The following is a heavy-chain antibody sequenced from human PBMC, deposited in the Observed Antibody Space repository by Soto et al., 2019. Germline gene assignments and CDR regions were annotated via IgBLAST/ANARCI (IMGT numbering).Heavy chain of an antibody. D-gene: IGHD5-18*01. CDR1: GDSIRSGNHY. V-gene: IGHV4-31*03. CDR2: IYYSGST. CDR3: ATGGYSYGYVYFDY. J-gene: IGHJ4*02. Sequence: SETLSLTCTVSGDSIRSGNHYWSWIRQPPGKGLEWIGYIYYSGSTYYSPSLKSRVTISVDTSKNQFSLKLSSVTAADTAVYYCATGGYSYGYVYFDYWGQGTLVTVSS.